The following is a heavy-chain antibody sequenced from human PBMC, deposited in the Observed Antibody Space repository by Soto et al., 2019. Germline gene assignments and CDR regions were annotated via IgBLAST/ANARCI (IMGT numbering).Heavy chain of an antibody. CDR3: AKGPPYSSSWY. CDR1: GFTFSNYG. V-gene: IGHV3-30*18. Sequence: PGGSLRLSCAASGFTFSNYGMHWVRQAPGKGLEWVAVTSYDGSNKYYADSVKGRFTISRDDSKNTLYLQMNSLRAEDTAVYYCAKGPPYSSSWYWGQGTLVTVSS. D-gene: IGHD6-13*01. CDR2: TSYDGSNK. J-gene: IGHJ4*02.